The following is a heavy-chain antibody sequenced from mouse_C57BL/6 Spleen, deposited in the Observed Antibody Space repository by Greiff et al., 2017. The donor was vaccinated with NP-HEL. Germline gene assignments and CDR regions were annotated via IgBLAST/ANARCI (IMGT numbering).Heavy chain of an antibody. J-gene: IGHJ2*01. CDR2: ISSGGSYT. CDR3: ARNPNYFDY. CDR1: GFTFSSYG. V-gene: IGHV5-6*01. Sequence: EVKLMESGGDLVKPGGSLKLSCAASGFTFSSYGMSWVRQTPDKRLEWVATISSGGSYTYYPDSVKGRFPISRDNAKNTLYLQMSSLKSEDTAMYYCARNPNYFDYWGQSTTLTVSS.